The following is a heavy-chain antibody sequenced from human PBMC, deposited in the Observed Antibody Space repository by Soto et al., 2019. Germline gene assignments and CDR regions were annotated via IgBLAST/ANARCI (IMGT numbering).Heavy chain of an antibody. CDR2: INAGNGNT. CDR1: GYTFTSYA. CDR3: ARGTVVTHFDY. D-gene: IGHD2-15*01. V-gene: IGHV1-3*05. Sequence: QVQLVQSGAEEKKPGASVKVSCKASGYTFTSYAMHWERQAPGQRLEWMGWINAGNGNTKYSQKFQGRVTITRDTSASTAYMELSSLRSEDTAVYYCARGTVVTHFDYWGQGTLVTVSS. J-gene: IGHJ4*02.